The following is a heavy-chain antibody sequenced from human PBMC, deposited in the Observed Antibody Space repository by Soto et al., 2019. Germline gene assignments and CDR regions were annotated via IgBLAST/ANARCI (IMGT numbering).Heavy chain of an antibody. D-gene: IGHD6-19*01. CDR1: GFTFSSYA. CDR3: AKFQGGWHTYYYYGMDV. Sequence: GGSLRLSCAASGFTFSSYAMSWVRQAPGKGLKRVSSISGSGGSTYYADSVKGRFTISRDNSKNTLYLQMNSLRAEDTAVFYCAKFQGGWHTYYYYGMDVWGQGTTVTVSS. J-gene: IGHJ6*02. V-gene: IGHV3-23*01. CDR2: ISGSGGST.